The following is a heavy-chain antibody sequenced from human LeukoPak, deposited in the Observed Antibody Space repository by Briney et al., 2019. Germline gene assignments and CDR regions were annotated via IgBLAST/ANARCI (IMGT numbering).Heavy chain of an antibody. CDR1: GGSISSYH. CDR2: MYNSGST. J-gene: IGHJ6*02. Sequence: SETLSLTCTVSGGSISSYHWSWFRQAPGKGLEWIGYMYNSGSTNFNPSLKSRVTISVDTSKNQFSLRLSSVTAADTAVYYCATTTYYYDSSGYYYVPHYYYGMDVWGQGTTVTVSS. CDR3: ATTTYYYDSSGYYYVPHYYYGMDV. D-gene: IGHD3-22*01. V-gene: IGHV4-59*01.